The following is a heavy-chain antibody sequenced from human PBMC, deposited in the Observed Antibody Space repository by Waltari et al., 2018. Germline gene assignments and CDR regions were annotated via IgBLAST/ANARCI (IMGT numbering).Heavy chain of an antibody. CDR1: GFTFTSSA. D-gene: IGHD2-2*01. CDR2: IVVGSGNT. J-gene: IGHJ6*02. V-gene: IGHV1-58*01. CDR3: AVGIVVVPAGYYYGMDV. Sequence: QMQLVQSGPEVKKPGTSVKVSCKASGFTFTSSAVQWVRQARGQRLEWIGWIVVGSGNTNYAQKFQERVTITRDMSTSTAYMELSSLRSEDTAVYYCAVGIVVVPAGYYYGMDVWGQGTTVTVSS.